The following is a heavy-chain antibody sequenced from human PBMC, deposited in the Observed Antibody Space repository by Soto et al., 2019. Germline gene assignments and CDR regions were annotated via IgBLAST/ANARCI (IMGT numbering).Heavy chain of an antibody. Sequence: ASVKVSCKASGYTFTGYYMHWVRQAPGQGLEWMGWINPNSGGTNYAQKFQGRVTMTRDTSISTAYMELSRRRSDDTAVYYCAGAFGSGSYYNRIFDFWGQGTLVTVSS. CDR2: INPNSGGT. V-gene: IGHV1-2*02. J-gene: IGHJ4*02. D-gene: IGHD3-10*01. CDR1: GYTFTGYY. CDR3: AGAFGSGSYYNRIFDF.